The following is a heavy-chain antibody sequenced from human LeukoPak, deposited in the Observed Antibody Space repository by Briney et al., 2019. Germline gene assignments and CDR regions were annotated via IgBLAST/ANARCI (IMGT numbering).Heavy chain of an antibody. V-gene: IGHV1-18*01. CDR3: ARIQSRIIAARPGNPAFDY. Sequence: GASVKVSCKASGYTFTSYDISWVRQAPGQGLEWMGWISTYNDNTHYAQKLQGRATMTTDTSTSAVYMELKSLRSDDTAVYYCARIQSRIIAARPGNPAFDYWGRGTLATVSS. J-gene: IGHJ4*02. CDR1: GYTFTSYD. D-gene: IGHD6-6*01. CDR2: ISTYNDNT.